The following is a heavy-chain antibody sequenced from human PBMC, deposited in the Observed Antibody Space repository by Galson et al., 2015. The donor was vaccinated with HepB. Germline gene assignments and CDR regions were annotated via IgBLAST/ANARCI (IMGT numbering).Heavy chain of an antibody. Sequence: SLRLSCAASGFTFSSYWMHWVRQAPGRGLEWVSRINSDGSSTSYADSVKGRFTISRDNAKNTLYLQMNSLRAEDTAVYYCASKGIPAAESEIPLCRYWGQGTLVTVSS. CDR1: GFTFSSYW. CDR3: ASKGIPAAESEIPLCRY. V-gene: IGHV3-74*01. D-gene: IGHD6-13*01. CDR2: INSDGSST. J-gene: IGHJ4*02.